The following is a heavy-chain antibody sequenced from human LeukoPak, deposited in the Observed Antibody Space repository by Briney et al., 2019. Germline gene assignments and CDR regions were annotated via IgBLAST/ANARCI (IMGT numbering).Heavy chain of an antibody. CDR3: ARGLIDRDPVYYFDY. Sequence: SETLSLTCAVYGGSFSGYYWSWIRQPPGKGPEWIGEINHSGSTNYNPSLKSRVTISVDTSKNQFSLKLSSVTAADTAVYYCARGLIDRDPVYYFDYWGQGTLVTVSS. CDR1: GGSFSGYY. V-gene: IGHV4-34*01. J-gene: IGHJ4*02. D-gene: IGHD3-22*01. CDR2: INHSGST.